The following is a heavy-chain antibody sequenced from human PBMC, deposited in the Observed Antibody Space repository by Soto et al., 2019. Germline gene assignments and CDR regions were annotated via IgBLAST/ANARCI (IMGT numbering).Heavy chain of an antibody. V-gene: IGHV1-8*01. Sequence: QVQLVQSGAEVKKHGASVKVSCKASGYTFTSYDINWVRQATGQGLEWMGWMNPNSGNTGYAQKFQGRVTMTRNTSISTAYMELSSLRSEDTAVYYCARGGTLGDYVWGSYRFNWFDPWGQGTLVTVSS. J-gene: IGHJ5*02. CDR2: MNPNSGNT. CDR3: ARGGTLGDYVWGSYRFNWFDP. CDR1: GYTFTSYD. D-gene: IGHD3-16*02.